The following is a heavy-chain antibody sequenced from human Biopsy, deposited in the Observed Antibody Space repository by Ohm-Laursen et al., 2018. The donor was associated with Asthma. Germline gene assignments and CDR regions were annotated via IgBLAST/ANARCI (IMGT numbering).Heavy chain of an antibody. CDR2: IIPIFGPT. CDR3: ARGPEYVRSSGALDY. CDR1: GDSFSNYA. J-gene: IGHJ4*02. V-gene: IGHV1-69*13. Sequence: SVKVSCKSSGDSFSNYAISWVLQAPGQGLEWMGRIIPIFGPTNYAQKFQGRVTISADDSTITAYMELSSLSSEDTALYYCARGPEYVRSSGALDYWGQGTLVTVSS. D-gene: IGHD2-2*01.